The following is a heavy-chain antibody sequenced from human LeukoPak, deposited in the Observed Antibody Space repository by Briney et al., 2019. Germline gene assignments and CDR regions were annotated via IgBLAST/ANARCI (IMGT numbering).Heavy chain of an antibody. CDR2: INHSGST. V-gene: IGHV4-34*01. CDR1: GGSFSGYY. CDR3: ARGSRQPYYDSSGYLP. Sequence: SETLSLTCAVYGGSFSGYYWSWIRQPPGKGLEWIGEINHSGSTNYNPSLKSRVTISVDTSKNQFSLKLSSVTAADTAVYYCARGSRQPYYDSSGYLPWGQGTLVTVSS. D-gene: IGHD3-22*01. J-gene: IGHJ5*02.